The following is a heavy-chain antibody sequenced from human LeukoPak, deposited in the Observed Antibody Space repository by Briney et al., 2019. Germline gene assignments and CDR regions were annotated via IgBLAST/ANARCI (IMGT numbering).Heavy chain of an antibody. J-gene: IGHJ3*02. CDR1: GGTFSSYA. Sequence: AASVKVSCKASGGTFSSYAISWVRQAPGQGLEWMGGIIPIFGTANYAQKFQGRVMITADESTSTAYMELSSLRSEDTAVYYCARVGENYVWGSYRYDAFDIWGQGTMVTVSS. D-gene: IGHD3-16*02. V-gene: IGHV1-69*13. CDR2: IIPIFGTA. CDR3: ARVGENYVWGSYRYDAFDI.